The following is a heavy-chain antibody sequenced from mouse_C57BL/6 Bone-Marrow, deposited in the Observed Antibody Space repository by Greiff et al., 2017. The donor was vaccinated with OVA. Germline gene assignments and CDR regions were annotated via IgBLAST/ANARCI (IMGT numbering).Heavy chain of an antibody. D-gene: IGHD2-2*01. Sequence: EVQRVESGAELVRPGASVKLSCTASGFNIKDDYMHWVKQRPEQGLEWIGWIDPENGDTEYASKFQGKATITADTSSNTAYLQLSSLTSEDTAVYYCTNGGYGGFAYWGQGTLVTVSA. CDR1: GFNIKDDY. V-gene: IGHV14-4*01. CDR3: TNGGYGGFAY. J-gene: IGHJ3*01. CDR2: IDPENGDT.